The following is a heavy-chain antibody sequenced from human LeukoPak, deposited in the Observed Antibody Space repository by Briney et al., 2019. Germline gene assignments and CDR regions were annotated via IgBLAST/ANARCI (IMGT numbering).Heavy chain of an antibody. V-gene: IGHV3-7*01. D-gene: IGHD3-16*02. CDR2: IKQDGSEK. CDR3: AREMYDYVWGSYRYKDYFDY. CDR1: GFTFSSYW. J-gene: IGHJ4*02. Sequence: GGSLRLSCAASGFTFSSYWMSWVRQAPGKGLEWVANIKQDGSEKYYVDSVKGRFTISRDNAKSSLYLQMNSLRAEDTAVYYCAREMYDYVWGSYRYKDYFDYWGQGTLVTVSS.